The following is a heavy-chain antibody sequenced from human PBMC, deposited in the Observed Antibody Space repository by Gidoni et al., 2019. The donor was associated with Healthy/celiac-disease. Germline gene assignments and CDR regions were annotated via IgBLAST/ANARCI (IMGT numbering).Heavy chain of an antibody. D-gene: IGHD1-1*01. CDR3: ARDRGYNWNDGVPYFDY. CDR1: GVSISRYY. CDR2: IYTSGST. J-gene: IGHJ4*02. Sequence: QVQLQESGPGLVKPSETLSLPCTGPGVSISRYYWSWIRQPAGKGLEWIGRIYTSGSTNYNPSLKSRVTMSVDTSKNQFSLKLSSVTAADTAVYYCARDRGYNWNDGVPYFDYWGQGTLVTVSS. V-gene: IGHV4-4*07.